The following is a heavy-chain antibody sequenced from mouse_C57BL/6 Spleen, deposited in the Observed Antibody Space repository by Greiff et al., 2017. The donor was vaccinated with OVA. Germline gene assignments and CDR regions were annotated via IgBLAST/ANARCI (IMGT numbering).Heavy chain of an antibody. CDR1: GYTFTSYW. J-gene: IGHJ4*01. CDR2: IYPGSGST. D-gene: IGHD2-3*01. CDR3: ARGDGYYLYYYAMDY. Sequence: QVQLKESGAELVKPGASVKMSCKASGYTFTSYWITWVKQRPGQGLEWIGDIYPGSGSTNYNEKFKSKATLTVDTSSSTAYMQLSSLTSEDSAVYYCARGDGYYLYYYAMDYWGQGTSVTVSS. V-gene: IGHV1-55*01.